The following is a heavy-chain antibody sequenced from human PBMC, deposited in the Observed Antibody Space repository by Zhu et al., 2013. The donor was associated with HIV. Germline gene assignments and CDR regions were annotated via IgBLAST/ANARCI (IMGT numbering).Heavy chain of an antibody. J-gene: IGHJ4*02. CDR1: GYTFTNSF. CDR2: IHPYSGNT. D-gene: IGHD7-27*01. CDR3: ARDNNWGPDY. Sequence: QVQMVQSGAEVREPGASVKVSCKTSGYTFTNSFIHWVRQAPGQGLEWMGWIHPYSGNTNYAQQFQDRLSVTRDTSISTFYMELTSLTSDDTAVYFCARDNNWGPDYWGQGTLITVSS. V-gene: IGHV1-2*02.